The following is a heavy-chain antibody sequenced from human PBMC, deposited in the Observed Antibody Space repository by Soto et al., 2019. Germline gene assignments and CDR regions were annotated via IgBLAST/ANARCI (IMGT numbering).Heavy chain of an antibody. CDR2: ISWNSDSI. CDR3: AKDTFSLSAFYFNYDGMDV. CDR1: GFTFDDYA. D-gene: IGHD3-3*02. Sequence: EVQLVESGGGLVQPGGSLRLSCAASGFTFDDYAMHWVRQAPGKGLEWVSGISWNSDSIGYADSVRGRLTISRDNAKNSLYLQMNSLRAEDTAFYYCAKDTFSLSAFYFNYDGMDVWGQGATVTVSS. V-gene: IGHV3-9*01. J-gene: IGHJ6*02.